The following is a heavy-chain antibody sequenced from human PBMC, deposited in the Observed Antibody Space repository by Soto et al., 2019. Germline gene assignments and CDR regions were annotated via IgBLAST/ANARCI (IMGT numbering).Heavy chain of an antibody. CDR1: GFSFSNYE. Sequence: EVQLLESGGGLVQPGGSLRLACAASGFSFSNYEVTRARQAPGKGLEWVAFINPSSGTTHYADSVKGRFTLSRDNSTDTLCLQRRGLRVEDTGVYYCVKGGWLDVWGQGTTVTVSS. J-gene: IGHJ6*02. CDR2: INPSSGTT. D-gene: IGHD2-15*01. CDR3: VKGGWLDV. V-gene: IGHV3-23*01.